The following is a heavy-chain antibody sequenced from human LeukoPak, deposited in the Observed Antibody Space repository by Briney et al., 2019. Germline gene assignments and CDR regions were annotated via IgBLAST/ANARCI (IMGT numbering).Heavy chain of an antibody. J-gene: IGHJ4*02. CDR1: GGTFSSYA. CDR2: IIPILGIA. Sequence: ASVKVSCKASGGTFSSYAISWVRQAPGQGLEWMGRIIPILGIANYAQKFQGRVTITADKSTSTAYMELSNLRSEDTAVYYCARSSYCGGDCYTPYYFDYWGQGTLVTVSS. D-gene: IGHD2-21*02. CDR3: ARSSYCGGDCYTPYYFDY. V-gene: IGHV1-69*04.